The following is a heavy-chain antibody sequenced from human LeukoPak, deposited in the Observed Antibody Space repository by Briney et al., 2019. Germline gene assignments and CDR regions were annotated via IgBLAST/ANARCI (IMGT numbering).Heavy chain of an antibody. CDR1: GYTFTSYG. J-gene: IGHJ3*02. CDR3: AISYDSSGLDAFDI. CDR2: ISAYNGNT. Sequence: GASVKVSCKASGYTFTSYGISWVRQAPGQGLEWMGWISAYNGNTNYAQKLQGRVTMTTDTSTSTAYMELRSLRSDDTAVYYCAISYDSSGLDAFDIWGQGTMVTVSS. D-gene: IGHD3-22*01. V-gene: IGHV1-18*01.